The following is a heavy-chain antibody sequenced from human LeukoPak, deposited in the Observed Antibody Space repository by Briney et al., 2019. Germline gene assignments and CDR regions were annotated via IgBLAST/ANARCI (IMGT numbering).Heavy chain of an antibody. D-gene: IGHD6-19*01. CDR1: GFTFSNYP. CDR2: IHSNGIST. Sequence: PGGSLRLSCAASGFTFSNYPIHWVRQAPGKGLEFVSSIHSNGISTYYGNSVKGRSTVSRDNSKNTVYLQMGSLREEDMAVYYCARTQQWLATGGWYWFDTWGQGTLVTVSS. J-gene: IGHJ5*02. CDR3: ARTQQWLATGGWYWFDT. V-gene: IGHV3-64*01.